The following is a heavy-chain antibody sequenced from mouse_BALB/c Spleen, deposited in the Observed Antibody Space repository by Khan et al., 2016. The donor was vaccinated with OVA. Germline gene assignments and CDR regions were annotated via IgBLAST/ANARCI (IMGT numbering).Heavy chain of an antibody. V-gene: IGHV1-7*01. Sequence: QVQLKESGAELAKPGVSVKKSCKASGYTLTTYWMHWVKQRPGQGLEWIGYINPTSGYTDYNDKFKDRATLSADKSSSTAYMQLNSLTSEDSAVYYCTRDRIDYWGQGTTLTVSS. J-gene: IGHJ2*01. CDR3: TRDRIDY. CDR2: INPTSGYT. CDR1: GYTLTTYW.